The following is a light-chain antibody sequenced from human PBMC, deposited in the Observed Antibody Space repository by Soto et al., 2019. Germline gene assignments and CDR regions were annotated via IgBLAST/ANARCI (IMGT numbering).Light chain of an antibody. CDR3: QQLNSYPRT. CDR2: AAS. CDR1: QGISSY. J-gene: IGKJ1*01. V-gene: IGKV1-9*01. Sequence: IQLTQSPSSLSASVGDRVTITCRASQGISSYLAWYQQKPGKAPKLLIYAASTLQSVGAARFGGSGSGTDFTLTISSLQPEDMRTYYCQQLNSYPRTFGQGTKVDIK.